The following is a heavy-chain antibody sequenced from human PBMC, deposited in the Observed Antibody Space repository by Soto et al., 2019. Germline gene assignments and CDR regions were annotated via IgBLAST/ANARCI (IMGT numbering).Heavy chain of an antibody. J-gene: IGHJ4*02. Sequence: QVQLVQSGAEVTKPGASVKVSCKASGYTFNRHYIQWVRQAPGQGLEWMGMIDPSGGDTNYAKKYQGRVTLTSDTSTSKVYMELSSLRSEDTAVYYCAKRRGVGLTRSSFDYWGPATLVIVTS. CDR2: IDPSGGDT. CDR1: GYTFNRHY. CDR3: AKRRGVGLTRSSFDY. D-gene: IGHD1-26*01. V-gene: IGHV1-46*02.